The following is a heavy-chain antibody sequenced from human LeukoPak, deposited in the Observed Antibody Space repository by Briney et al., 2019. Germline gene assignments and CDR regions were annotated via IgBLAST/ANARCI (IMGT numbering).Heavy chain of an antibody. J-gene: IGHJ3*02. V-gene: IGHV4-30-4*08. Sequence: SQTLSLTGTVSGGSVSSVDYYWRWTRQPPGKGLEWIGYIYYSGSTYYNPSLESRVTLSVDTSKNQFSLKLTSVTAADTAVYYCARVDTSNGFDIWGQGTMVTVSS. D-gene: IGHD5-18*01. CDR3: ARVDTSNGFDI. CDR2: IYYSGST. CDR1: GGSVSSVDYY.